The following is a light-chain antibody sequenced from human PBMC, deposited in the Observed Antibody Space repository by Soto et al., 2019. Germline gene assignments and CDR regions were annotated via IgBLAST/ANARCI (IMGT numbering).Light chain of an antibody. Sequence: EIVLTQSPATLSLSPGERATLSCRASQSVSSYLAWYQQKPGQAPRLLIYDASNSATGIPARFSGSGSGTDFTLTISGLEPEDFAIYYCQLRSNWPPITVGQGARLEIK. CDR2: DAS. J-gene: IGKJ5*01. V-gene: IGKV3-11*01. CDR3: QLRSNWPPIT. CDR1: QSVSSY.